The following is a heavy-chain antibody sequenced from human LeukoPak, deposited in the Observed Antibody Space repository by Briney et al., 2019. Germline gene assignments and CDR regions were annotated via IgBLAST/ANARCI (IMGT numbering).Heavy chain of an antibody. CDR3: ARDPHPPYYFDY. Sequence: SVKVSRKAPGGTFSSYAIRWVRQAPGQGLEWMGRIIPILGIANYAQKFQGRVTITADKSTSTAYMELSSLRSEDTAVYYCARDPHPPYYFDYWGQGTLVTVSS. CDR2: IIPILGIA. V-gene: IGHV1-69*04. J-gene: IGHJ4*02. CDR1: GGTFSSYA.